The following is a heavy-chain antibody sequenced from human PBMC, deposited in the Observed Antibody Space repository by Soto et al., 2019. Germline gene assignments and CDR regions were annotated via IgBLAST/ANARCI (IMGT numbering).Heavy chain of an antibody. V-gene: IGHV3-7*01. CDR3: ARDKYSSSWYVPYYFDY. Sequence: LRLSCAASGFTFSSYWMSWVRQAPGKGLEWVANIKQDGSEKYYVDSVKGRFTISRDNAKNSLYLQMNSLRAEDTAVYYCARDKYSSSWYVPYYFDYWGQGTLVTVSS. J-gene: IGHJ4*02. CDR2: IKQDGSEK. D-gene: IGHD6-13*01. CDR1: GFTFSSYW.